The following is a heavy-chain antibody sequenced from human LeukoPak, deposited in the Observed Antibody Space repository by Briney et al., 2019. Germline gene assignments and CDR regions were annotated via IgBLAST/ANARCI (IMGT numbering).Heavy chain of an antibody. J-gene: IGHJ6*02. CDR2: IWNSGST. CDR1: GDSISSRTYY. Sequence: PSETLSLTCSVSGDSISSRTYYWIWIRQHPEKGLEWIGYIWNSGSTNYNPSLKSRVTISVDTSKNQFSLKLSSVTAADTAVYYCARIGMVRGVIPYYYYGMDVWGQGTTVTVSS. V-gene: IGHV4-31*03. D-gene: IGHD3-10*01. CDR3: ARIGMVRGVIPYYYYGMDV.